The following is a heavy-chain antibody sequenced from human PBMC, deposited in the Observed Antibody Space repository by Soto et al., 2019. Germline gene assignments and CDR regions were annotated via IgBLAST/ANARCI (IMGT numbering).Heavy chain of an antibody. CDR2: ISGSGGST. D-gene: IGHD2-15*01. J-gene: IGHJ4*02. CDR3: AKSGGSHLIYFDY. Sequence: PGGSLRLSCASSGFTFSSYAMSLVRQAPGKGLEWVSAISGSGGSTYYADSVKGRFTISRDNSKNTLYLQMNSLRAEDTAVYYCAKSGGSHLIYFDYWGQGTLVTVSS. CDR1: GFTFSSYA. V-gene: IGHV3-23*01.